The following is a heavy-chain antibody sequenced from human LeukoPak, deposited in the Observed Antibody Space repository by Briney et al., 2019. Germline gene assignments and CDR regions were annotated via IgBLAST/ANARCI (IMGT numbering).Heavy chain of an antibody. CDR3: AKGLQGGPYYYYGMDV. D-gene: IGHD2-15*01. CDR2: ISSSGSTI. CDR1: GFTFSDYY. V-gene: IGHV3-11*01. J-gene: IGHJ6*02. Sequence: GGSLRLSCAASGFTFSDYYMSWIRQAPGKGLEWVSYISSSGSTIYYADSVKGRFTISRDNAKNSLYLQMNSLRAEDTAVYYCAKGLQGGPYYYYGMDVWGQGTTVTVSS.